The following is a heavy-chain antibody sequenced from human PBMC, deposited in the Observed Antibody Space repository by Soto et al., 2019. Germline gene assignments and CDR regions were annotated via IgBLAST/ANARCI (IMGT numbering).Heavy chain of an antibody. Sequence: GGSLRLSCAASGFTFSSYGMHWVRQAPGKGLEWVAVIWYDGSNKYYADSVKGRFTISRDNSKNTLYLQMNSLRAEDTAVYYCARDKDDILTGPLPGYTGGGPYYNMDVWGKGTTFTGS. J-gene: IGHJ6*03. V-gene: IGHV3-33*01. CDR3: ARDKDDILTGPLPGYTGGGPYYNMDV. CDR1: GFTFSSYG. D-gene: IGHD3-9*01. CDR2: IWYDGSNK.